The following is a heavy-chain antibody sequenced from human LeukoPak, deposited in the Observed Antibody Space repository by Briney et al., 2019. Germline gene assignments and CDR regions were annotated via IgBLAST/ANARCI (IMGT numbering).Heavy chain of an antibody. Sequence: SETLSLTCAVYGGSFSGYYWSWIRQPPGKGLEWIGEINHSGSTNYNPSLKSRVTIPVDTSRNQFSLELSSVTAADTAVYYCASVLFDYWGQGTLVTVSS. V-gene: IGHV4-34*01. J-gene: IGHJ4*02. CDR2: INHSGST. CDR3: ASVLFDY. CDR1: GGSFSGYY. D-gene: IGHD6-6*01.